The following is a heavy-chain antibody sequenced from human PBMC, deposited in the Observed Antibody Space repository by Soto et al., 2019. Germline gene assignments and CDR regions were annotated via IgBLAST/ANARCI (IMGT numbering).Heavy chain of an antibody. J-gene: IGHJ5*02. CDR3: AIGIAAAGTNWFDP. V-gene: IGHV4-59*08. CDR1: GGSISSYY. Sequence: SETLSLTCTVSGGSISSYYWSWIRQPPGKGLEWIGYIYYSGSTNYNPSLKSRVTISVDTSKNQFSLKLSSVTAADTAVYYCAIGIAAAGTNWFDPWGQGTLVTVSS. D-gene: IGHD6-13*01. CDR2: IYYSGST.